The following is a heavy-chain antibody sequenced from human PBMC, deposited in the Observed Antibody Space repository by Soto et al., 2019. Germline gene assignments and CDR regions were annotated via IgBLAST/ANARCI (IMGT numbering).Heavy chain of an antibody. CDR3: ARPSNVYVAH. Sequence: GEYLKISCKASGYSFSNYWIGWVRQMPGKGLERMATINPADSESRYSTSSQGQVTISADKSISTAYLQWNSLKASDTAMYYCARPSNVYVAHWGQGTLVTVSS. CDR1: GYSFSNYW. J-gene: IGHJ4*02. CDR2: INPADSES. V-gene: IGHV5-51*01. D-gene: IGHD2-15*01.